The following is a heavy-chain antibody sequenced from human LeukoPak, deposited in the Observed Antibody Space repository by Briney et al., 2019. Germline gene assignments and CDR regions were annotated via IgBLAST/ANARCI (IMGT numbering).Heavy chain of an antibody. D-gene: IGHD2-21*02. CDR1: GYSIGSGYY. CDR3: ARVSGDDSGPFHL. CDR2: IYHTKTT. Sequence: SETLSLTCAVSGYSIGSGYYWGWIRQPPGKGLEWIGSIYHTKTTSYNPSLTSRVTISVDTSKSQFSLRLSSVTAADTAVYYCARVSGDDSGPFHLWGQGTLVTVSS. V-gene: IGHV4-38-2*01. J-gene: IGHJ1*01.